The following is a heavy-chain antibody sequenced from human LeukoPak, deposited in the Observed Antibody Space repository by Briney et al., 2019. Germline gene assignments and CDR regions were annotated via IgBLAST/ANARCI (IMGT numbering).Heavy chain of an antibody. CDR3: ARYSLSFSSSWHYYFVY. Sequence: ASVKVSCKASGYTFTSYGITWVRQAPGQGLEWMGWISAYNGNTNYAQNLQDRVTMTTDTSTSTAYMELRSLRSDDTAVYYCARYSLSFSSSWHYYFVYWGQGTLVTVSS. CDR2: ISAYNGNT. J-gene: IGHJ4*02. V-gene: IGHV1-18*01. CDR1: GYTFTSYG. D-gene: IGHD6-13*01.